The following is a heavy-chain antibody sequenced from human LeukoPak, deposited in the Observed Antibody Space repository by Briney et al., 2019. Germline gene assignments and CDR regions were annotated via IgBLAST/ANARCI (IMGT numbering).Heavy chain of an antibody. CDR2: INPNSGGT. J-gene: IGHJ4*02. V-gene: IGHV1-2*02. CDR1: GYTFTGYY. Sequence: ASVKVSCKASGYTFTGYYMHWVRQAPGQGLEWMGWINPNSGGTNYAQKFQGRVTMTRDTSISTAYMELSRLRSDDTAVYYCARVPPPPYYYDNPPFDYWGQGTLVTVSS. D-gene: IGHD3-22*01. CDR3: ARVPPPPYYYDNPPFDY.